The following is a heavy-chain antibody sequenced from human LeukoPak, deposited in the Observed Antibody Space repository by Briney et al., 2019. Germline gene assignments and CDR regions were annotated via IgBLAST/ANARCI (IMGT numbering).Heavy chain of an antibody. CDR1: GYTFTSYD. V-gene: IGHV1-8*03. D-gene: IGHD2-2*01. Sequence: GASVKVSCKASGYTFTSYDINWVRQATGQGLEWMGWMNPNSGNTGYAQKFQGRVTITRNTSISTAYMELSSLRSEDTAVYHCARDLLSVAATPDYWGQGTLVTVSS. CDR3: ARDLLSVAATPDY. J-gene: IGHJ4*02. CDR2: MNPNSGNT.